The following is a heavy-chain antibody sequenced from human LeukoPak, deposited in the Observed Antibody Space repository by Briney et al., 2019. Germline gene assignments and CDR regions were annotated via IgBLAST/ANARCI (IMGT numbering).Heavy chain of an antibody. CDR3: ARDPSIAAAGANYYHGMDV. V-gene: IGHV1-18*01. CDR1: GYTFTSYG. D-gene: IGHD6-13*01. CDR2: ISAYNGNT. Sequence: ASVKVSCKASGYTFTSYGISWVRQAPGQGLEWMGWISAYNGNTNYAQKLQGRVTMTTDTSTSTAYMELRSLRSDDTAVYYCARDPSIAAAGANYYHGMDVWGQGTTVTVSS. J-gene: IGHJ6*02.